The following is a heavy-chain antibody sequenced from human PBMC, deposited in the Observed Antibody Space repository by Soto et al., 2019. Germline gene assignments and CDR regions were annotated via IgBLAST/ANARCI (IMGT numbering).Heavy chain of an antibody. V-gene: IGHV3-23*01. CDR3: AKDGGTYYDFWSGYYYFDY. CDR2: ISGSGGST. Sequence: GGSLRLSCAASGFTFSSYAMSWVRQAPGKGLEWVSAISGSGGSTYYADSVKGRFTISRDNSKNTLYLQMNSLRAEDTAVYYYAKDGGTYYDFWSGYYYFDYWGQGTLVTVSS. D-gene: IGHD3-3*01. CDR1: GFTFSSYA. J-gene: IGHJ4*02.